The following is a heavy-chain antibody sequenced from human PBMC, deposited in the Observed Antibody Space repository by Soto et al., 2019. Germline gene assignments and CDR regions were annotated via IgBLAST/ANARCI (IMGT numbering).Heavy chain of an antibody. CDR2: ISAYNGNT. J-gene: IGHJ4*02. CDR3: ARDSRASHREPSDY. Sequence: GASVKVSCKASGYTFTSYGISWVRQAPGQGLEWMGWISAYNGNTNYAQKLQGRVTMTTDTSTSTAYMELRSLRSDDTAVYYCARDSRASHREPSDYWGQGTLVTVSS. CDR1: GYTFTSYG. D-gene: IGHD1-26*01. V-gene: IGHV1-18*01.